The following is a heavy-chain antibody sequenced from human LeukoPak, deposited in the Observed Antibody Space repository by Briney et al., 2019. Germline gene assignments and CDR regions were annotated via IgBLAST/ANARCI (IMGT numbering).Heavy chain of an antibody. CDR2: IYYSGST. V-gene: IGHV4-59*08. CDR3: ARHRYYYEKYFDY. CDR1: GGSISSYY. Sequence: PSETLSLTCTVSGGSISSYYWSWIRQPPGKGLEWIGYIYYSGSTNYNPSLKSRVTISVDTSKNQFSLKLSSVTAADTAVYYCARHRYYYEKYFDYWGQGTLVTVSS. D-gene: IGHD3-22*01. J-gene: IGHJ4*02.